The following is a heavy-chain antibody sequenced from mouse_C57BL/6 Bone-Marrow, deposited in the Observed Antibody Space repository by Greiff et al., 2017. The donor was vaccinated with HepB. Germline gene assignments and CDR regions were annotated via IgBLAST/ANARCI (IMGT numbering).Heavy chain of an antibody. D-gene: IGHD3-2*02. CDR2: INSDGGST. V-gene: IGHV5-2*01. J-gene: IGHJ4*01. CDR1: EYEFPSHD. CDR3: ARLGTAQATGAMDY. Sequence: EVKLVESGGGLVQPGESLKLSCESNEYEFPSHDMSWVRKTPEKRLELVAAINSDGGSTYYPDTMERRFIISRDNTKKTLYLQMSSLRSEDTALYYCARLGTAQATGAMDYWGQGTSVTVSS.